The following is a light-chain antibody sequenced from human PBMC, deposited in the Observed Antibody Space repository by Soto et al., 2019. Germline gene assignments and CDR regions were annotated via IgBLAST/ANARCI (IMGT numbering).Light chain of an antibody. CDR3: QQYGASPPYT. CDR2: AAS. J-gene: IGKJ2*01. Sequence: EIVLTQSPGTLSLSPGERATLSCRASRSFASSYLAWYQQRPGQAPRLLIYAASNRATGIPDRFSGSGSGTDFTLTINRLEAEDSAVYYCQQYGASPPYTFGQRTKVDI. CDR1: RSFASSY. V-gene: IGKV3-20*01.